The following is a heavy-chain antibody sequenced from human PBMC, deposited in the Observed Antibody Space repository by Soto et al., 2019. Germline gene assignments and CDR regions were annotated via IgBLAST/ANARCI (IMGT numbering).Heavy chain of an antibody. V-gene: IGHV1-18*01. Sequence: ASVKVSCKASGYTFTSYGISWVRQAPGQGLEWMGWISAYNGNTNYAQKLQGRVTMTTDTSTSTAYMELRSLRSDDTAVYYCARLYSGYDYPPRDYWGQGTLVTVSS. J-gene: IGHJ4*02. CDR1: GYTFTSYG. CDR2: ISAYNGNT. CDR3: ARLYSGYDYPPRDY. D-gene: IGHD5-12*01.